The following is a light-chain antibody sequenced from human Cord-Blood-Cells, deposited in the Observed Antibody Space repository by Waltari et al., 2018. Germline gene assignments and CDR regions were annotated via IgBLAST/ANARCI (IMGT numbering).Light chain of an antibody. Sequence: QSALTQPASVSGSLGQSITISCTGTSSDVGSYHLFSWYQQHPGKAPKLMIYEGSKRPSGVSNRFSGSKSGNTASLTISGLQAEDEADYYCCSYAGSSTFVVFGGGTKLTVL. J-gene: IGLJ2*01. CDR1: SSDVGSYHL. CDR3: CSYAGSSTFVV. CDR2: EGS. V-gene: IGLV2-23*03.